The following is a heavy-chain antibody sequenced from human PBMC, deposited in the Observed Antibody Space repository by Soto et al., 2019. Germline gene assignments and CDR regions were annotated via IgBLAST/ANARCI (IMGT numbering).Heavy chain of an antibody. V-gene: IGHV4-30-4*01. D-gene: IGHD2-8*01. CDR3: AIEIMPLTNDWYFDL. Sequence: KPSETLSLTCTVSGGSISGGVHSWSWIRQPPGKGLEWIGHIFDSGSTYYNPSLKSRLTISVDTSKNQFSLRLSSVTAADTAVYYCAIEIMPLTNDWYFDLWGRGTLVTVSS. CDR1: GGSISGGVHS. J-gene: IGHJ2*01. CDR2: IFDSGST.